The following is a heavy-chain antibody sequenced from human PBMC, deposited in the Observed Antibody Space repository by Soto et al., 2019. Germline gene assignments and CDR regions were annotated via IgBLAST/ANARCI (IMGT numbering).Heavy chain of an antibody. Sequence: ASVKVSCKASGYTFTSYSMHWVRQAPGQGLEWMGIINPSGGSTSYAQKFQGRVTMTRDTSTSTVYMELSSLRSEDTAVYYCARDPPYYDILTGYYPHYYYGMDVWGQGTTVTVSS. V-gene: IGHV1-46*01. CDR1: GYTFTSYS. CDR2: INPSGGST. D-gene: IGHD3-9*01. CDR3: ARDPPYYDILTGYYPHYYYGMDV. J-gene: IGHJ6*02.